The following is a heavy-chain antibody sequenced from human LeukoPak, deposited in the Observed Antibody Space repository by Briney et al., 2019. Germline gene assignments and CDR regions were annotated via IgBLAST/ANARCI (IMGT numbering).Heavy chain of an antibody. Sequence: PGRSLRLSCAASGFTFDDYAMHWVRQAPGKGLGWVSGISWNSGSIGYADSVKGRFTISRDNAKNSLYLQMNSLRAEDTALYYCAKDIRAGDDSSGYYYDYWGQGTLVTVSS. V-gene: IGHV3-9*01. CDR2: ISWNSGSI. D-gene: IGHD3-22*01. CDR1: GFTFDDYA. CDR3: AKDIRAGDDSSGYYYDY. J-gene: IGHJ4*02.